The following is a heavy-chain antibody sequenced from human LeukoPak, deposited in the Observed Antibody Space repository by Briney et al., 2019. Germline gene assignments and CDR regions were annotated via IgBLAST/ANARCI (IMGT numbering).Heavy chain of an antibody. D-gene: IGHD3-10*01. J-gene: IGHJ4*02. V-gene: IGHV3-33*01. CDR2: IWYDGSSK. CDR1: GFIFTNYG. CDR3: ARHESGAPDY. Sequence: GGSLRLSCAASGFIFTNYGMHWVRQAPGKGLEWVALIWYDGSSKYYADSVKGRFTISGDDSKNALYLQMNSLRAEDTAVYFCARHESGAPDYWGPGIQVTVSA.